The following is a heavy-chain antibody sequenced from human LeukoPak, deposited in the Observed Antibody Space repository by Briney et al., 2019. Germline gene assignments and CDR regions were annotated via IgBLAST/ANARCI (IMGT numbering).Heavy chain of an antibody. V-gene: IGHV1-69*05. CDR3: ASGVRSGDYYYYYMDV. Sequence: SVKVSCKASGGTLSSYAISWVRQAPGQGLEWMGGIIPIFGTANYAQKFQGRATITTDESTSTAYMELSSLRSEDTAVYYCASGVRSGDYYYYYMDVWGKGTTVTVSS. D-gene: IGHD3-10*01. CDR1: GGTLSSYA. J-gene: IGHJ6*03. CDR2: IIPIFGTA.